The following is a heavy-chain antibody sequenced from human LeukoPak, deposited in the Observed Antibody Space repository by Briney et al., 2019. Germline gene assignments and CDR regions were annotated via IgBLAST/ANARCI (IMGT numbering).Heavy chain of an antibody. Sequence: GGSLRLSCAAAGFTLSSYAMSWVRQAPGKGLEWVSAISDSGNTYHADSVKGRFTISRDSSKNTLFLQMNRLRPEDAAVYYCAKAPVTTCRGAYCYPFDYWGQGTLVTVSS. CDR2: ISDSGNT. V-gene: IGHV3-23*01. CDR1: GFTLSSYA. J-gene: IGHJ4*02. CDR3: AKAPVTTCRGAYCYPFDY. D-gene: IGHD2-21*01.